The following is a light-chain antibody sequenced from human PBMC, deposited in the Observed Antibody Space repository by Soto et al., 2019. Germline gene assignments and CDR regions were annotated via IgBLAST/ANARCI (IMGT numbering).Light chain of an antibody. CDR1: NSDVGGYNY. J-gene: IGLJ2*01. V-gene: IGLV2-11*01. CDR2: DVT. Sequence: QSALTQPRSVSGSPGQSVTISCTGTNSDVGGYNYVSWYQQHPGTAPKVVIYDVTKRPSGVPDRFSGSRSGNTASLTISGLQAEDEADYFCCSYTGTSTLVLFGGGTKLTVL. CDR3: CSYTGTSTLVL.